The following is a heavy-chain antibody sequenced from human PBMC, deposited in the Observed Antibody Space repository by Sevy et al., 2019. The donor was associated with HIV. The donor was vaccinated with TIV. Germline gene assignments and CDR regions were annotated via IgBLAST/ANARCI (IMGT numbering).Heavy chain of an antibody. CDR1: GYSFTHYW. D-gene: IGHD5-12*01. J-gene: IGHJ6*02. Sequence: GESLKISCDGSGYSFTHYWIAWVRQIPGKGLEWMGIIYPGDPAPTYSPSFQGRVTISADKSINIAYLQWSRLRASDTAIYYCARLNGFEPYSYYALDVWGQGTTVTVSS. V-gene: IGHV5-51*01. CDR2: IYPGDPAP. CDR3: ARLNGFEPYSYYALDV.